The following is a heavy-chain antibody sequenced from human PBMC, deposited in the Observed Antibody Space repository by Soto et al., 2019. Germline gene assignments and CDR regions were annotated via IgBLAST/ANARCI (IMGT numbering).Heavy chain of an antibody. D-gene: IGHD2-2*01. CDR2: ISSSGSTI. J-gene: IGHJ6*02. Sequence: PGGSLRLSCAASGFTFSSYEMNWVRQAPGKGLEWVSYISSSGSTIYYADSVKGRFTISRDNAKNSLYLQMNSLRAEDTAVYYCARVAYCSSTSCYFRTYYYYGMDVWGQGTTVTVSS. CDR3: ARVAYCSSTSCYFRTYYYYGMDV. CDR1: GFTFSSYE. V-gene: IGHV3-48*03.